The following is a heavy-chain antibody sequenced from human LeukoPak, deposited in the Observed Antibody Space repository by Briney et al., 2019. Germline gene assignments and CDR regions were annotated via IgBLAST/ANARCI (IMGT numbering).Heavy chain of an antibody. D-gene: IGHD6-19*01. CDR3: ARGRTDAGIAVAGREYYFDY. CDR1: GGSFSGYY. CDR2: INHSGST. J-gene: IGHJ4*02. Sequence: SETLSLTCAVYGGSFSGYYWSWTRQPPGKGLEWIGEINHSGSTNYNPSLKSRVTISVDTSKNQFSLKLSSVTAADTAVYYCARGRTDAGIAVAGREYYFDYWGQGTLVTVSS. V-gene: IGHV4-34*01.